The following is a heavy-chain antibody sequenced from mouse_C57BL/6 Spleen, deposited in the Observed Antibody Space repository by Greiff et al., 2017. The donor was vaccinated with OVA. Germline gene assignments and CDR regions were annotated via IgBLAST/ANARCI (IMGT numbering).Heavy chain of an antibody. CDR3: TTRVRAY. J-gene: IGHJ3*01. CDR1: GFNIKDDY. V-gene: IGHV14-4*01. CDR2: IDPENGDT. D-gene: IGHD2-2*01. Sequence: QLVESGAELVRPGASVKLSCTASGFNIKDDYMHWVKQRPEQGLEWIGWIDPENGDTEYASKFQGKATITADTSSNTAYLQLSSLTSEDTAVYYCTTRVRAYWGQGTLVTVSA.